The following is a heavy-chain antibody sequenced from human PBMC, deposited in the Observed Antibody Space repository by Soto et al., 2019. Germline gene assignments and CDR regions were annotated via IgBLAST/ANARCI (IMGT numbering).Heavy chain of an antibody. CDR3: AKGDNLGPKTGYAFDP. Sequence: SQTLSLTCAISGDSVSRNTASWNWIRQSPSRGLEWLGRTYFRSKWYNDYAVSVKSRIIINPDTSNNQFSLQLNSVTPEDTAVYFCAKGDNLGPKTGYAFDPWGQGIMVTSPQ. CDR1: GDSVSRNTAS. V-gene: IGHV6-1*01. CDR2: TYFRSKWYN. J-gene: IGHJ5*02. D-gene: IGHD5-12*01.